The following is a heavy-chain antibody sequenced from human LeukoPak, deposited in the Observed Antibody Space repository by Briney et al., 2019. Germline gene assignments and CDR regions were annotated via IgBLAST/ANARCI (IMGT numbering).Heavy chain of an antibody. Sequence: SETLSLTCTVSGGSISSGGYYWSWIRQHPGKGLEWIGYIYYSGSTYYNPSLKSRVTISVDTSKNQFSLKLSSVTAADTAVYYCAREKYSSSWYTSDWFDPWGQGTLVTVSS. V-gene: IGHV4-31*03. D-gene: IGHD6-13*01. CDR1: GGSISSGGYY. CDR3: AREKYSSSWYTSDWFDP. J-gene: IGHJ5*02. CDR2: IYYSGST.